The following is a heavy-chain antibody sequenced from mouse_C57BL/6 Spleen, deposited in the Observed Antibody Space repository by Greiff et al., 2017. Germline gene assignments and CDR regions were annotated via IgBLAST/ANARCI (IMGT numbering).Heavy chain of an antibody. Sequence: EVKLMESGAELVRPGASVKLSCTASGFNIKDDYMHWVKQRPEQGLEWIGWIDPENGDTEYASKFQGKATITADTSSNTAYLQLSSLTSEDTAVYYCTTSYYSNYGDAMDYWGQGTSVTVSS. D-gene: IGHD2-5*01. CDR2: IDPENGDT. J-gene: IGHJ4*01. CDR3: TTSYYSNYGDAMDY. CDR1: GFNIKDDY. V-gene: IGHV14-4*01.